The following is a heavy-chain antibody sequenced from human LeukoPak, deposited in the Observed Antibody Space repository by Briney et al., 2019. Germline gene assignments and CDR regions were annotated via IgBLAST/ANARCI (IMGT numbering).Heavy chain of an antibody. Sequence: PGGSLRLSCAASGFTFSNYAMSWVRQAPRKGLEWVSGISGSGGDTYYADSVKGRFTISRDNSKNTLYLQMNSLRAEDTAVYYCARDLWFGELLYYFDYWGQGTLVTVSS. CDR1: GFTFSNYA. CDR3: ARDLWFGELLYYFDY. D-gene: IGHD3-10*01. CDR2: ISGSGGDT. V-gene: IGHV3-23*01. J-gene: IGHJ4*02.